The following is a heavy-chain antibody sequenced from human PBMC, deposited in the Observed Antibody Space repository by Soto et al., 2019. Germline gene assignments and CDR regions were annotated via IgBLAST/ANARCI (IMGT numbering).Heavy chain of an antibody. D-gene: IGHD3-10*01. CDR3: ARIDRESNNYYYYMDV. V-gene: IGHV3-7*01. Sequence: GGSLRLSCAGSGFTFSNYWMSWVRQAPGKGLEWVANIKQDGSEKYYVASGRGRLTFSRDNAKNSLYLQMNSLGVEDTAVYYCARIDRESNNYYYYMDVWGKGTTVTVSS. CDR1: GFTFSNYW. J-gene: IGHJ6*03. CDR2: IKQDGSEK.